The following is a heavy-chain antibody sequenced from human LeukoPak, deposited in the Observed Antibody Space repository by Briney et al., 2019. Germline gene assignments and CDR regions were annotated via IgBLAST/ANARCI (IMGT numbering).Heavy chain of an antibody. Sequence: GGSLRLSCVASGFTFSNYAMSWVRQAPGKGLDWAAELRSGDGDTTYADSVRGRFTISRDNSKNKLDLQMNSLRPEDTAVYYCVRDFPENWQLVPLLDYWGQGTLVTVSS. J-gene: IGHJ4*02. D-gene: IGHD6-6*01. CDR3: VRDFPENWQLVPLLDY. CDR1: GFTFSNYA. CDR2: LRSGDGDT. V-gene: IGHV3-23*01.